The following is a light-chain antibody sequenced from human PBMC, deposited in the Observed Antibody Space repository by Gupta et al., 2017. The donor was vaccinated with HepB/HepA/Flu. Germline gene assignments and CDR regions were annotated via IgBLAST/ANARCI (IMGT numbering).Light chain of an antibody. CDR2: GAS. Sequence: EIVLTQSLGTLSLSPGERASLSCRASQSISYNYLAWYQQKPGRAPRLLIYGASNRRTGVPDRFSGSGSGTDFTLTISRLEPEDFAVYYCQLDSSSLSTFGQGTKLEIK. J-gene: IGKJ2*01. CDR1: QSISYNY. V-gene: IGKV3-20*01. CDR3: QLDSSSLST.